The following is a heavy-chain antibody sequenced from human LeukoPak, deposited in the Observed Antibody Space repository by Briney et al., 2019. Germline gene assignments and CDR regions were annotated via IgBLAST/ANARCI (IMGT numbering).Heavy chain of an antibody. D-gene: IGHD6-6*01. Sequence: GGSLRLSCATSGFIVSSNYMSWVRQAPGKGLEWVASINSDGSEGYYADVVKGRFTISRDNAKNSLYLQINSLRAEDTAVYYRARSSYSSSSSVWGQGTMVTVSS. CDR2: INSDGSEG. CDR1: GFIVSSNY. V-gene: IGHV3-7*03. J-gene: IGHJ3*01. CDR3: ARSSYSSSSSV.